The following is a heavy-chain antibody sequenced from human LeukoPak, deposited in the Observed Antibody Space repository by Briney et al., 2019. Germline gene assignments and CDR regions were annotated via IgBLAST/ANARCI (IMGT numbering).Heavy chain of an antibody. D-gene: IGHD3-22*01. CDR1: GFTFSSYA. CDR2: ISGSGGST. Sequence: GGSLRLSCAASGFTFSSYAMSWVRQAPGKGLEWVSAISGSGGSTYYADSVKGRFTISRDNSKNTLYLQMNSLRAEDTAVSYCAKMEVSSGSNDYWGEGTLVTVSS. CDR3: AKMEVSSGSNDY. J-gene: IGHJ4*02. V-gene: IGHV3-23*01.